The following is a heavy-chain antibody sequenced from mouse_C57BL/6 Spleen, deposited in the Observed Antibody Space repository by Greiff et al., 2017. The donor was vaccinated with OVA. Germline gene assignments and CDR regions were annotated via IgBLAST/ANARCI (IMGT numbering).Heavy chain of an antibody. CDR3: TRGNYGSRWAMDY. V-gene: IGHV6-6*01. CDR2: IRNKANNHAS. J-gene: IGHJ4*01. Sequence: DVKLQESGGGLVQPGGSMKLSCAASGFTFTDAWMDWVRQSPEKGLEWVAEIRNKANNHASYYAESVKGMLTISRDDSKSRVYMQKNDLRAEDSGIYYCTRGNYGSRWAMDYWGQGTSVTVSS. CDR1: GFTFTDAW. D-gene: IGHD1-1*01.